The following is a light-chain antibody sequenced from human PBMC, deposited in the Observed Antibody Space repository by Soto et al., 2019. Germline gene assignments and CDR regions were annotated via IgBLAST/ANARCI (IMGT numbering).Light chain of an antibody. J-gene: IGKJ5*01. CDR3: QQYGSSLVT. CDR1: QRVSSSY. V-gene: IGKV3-20*01. Sequence: EIVLTQSPGTLSLSPGERATLSCRASQRVSSSYLAWYQQKPGQAPRLLIYGASSRATGIPDRLSGSGSGTDFTRTISRLEPEDFAVYYCQQYGSSLVTFCQGTRLAIK. CDR2: GAS.